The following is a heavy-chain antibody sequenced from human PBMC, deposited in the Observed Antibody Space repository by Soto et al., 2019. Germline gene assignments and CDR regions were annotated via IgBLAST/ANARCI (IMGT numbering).Heavy chain of an antibody. Sequence: ASVKVSFKASRYTFTSYGISWVRQAPGQGLEWMGWISAYNGNTNYAQKRQGRVTMTTDTSTSTAYMELRSLRSDDAAVYCCARPIRKYSSGWGYSFDYWGQGTLVTVSS. J-gene: IGHJ4*02. V-gene: IGHV1-18*01. D-gene: IGHD6-19*01. CDR3: ARPIRKYSSGWGYSFDY. CDR2: ISAYNGNT. CDR1: RYTFTSYG.